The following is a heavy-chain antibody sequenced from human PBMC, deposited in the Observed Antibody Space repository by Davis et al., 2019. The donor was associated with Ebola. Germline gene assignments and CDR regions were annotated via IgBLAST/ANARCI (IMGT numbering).Heavy chain of an antibody. J-gene: IGHJ4*02. Sequence: GESLKISCAASGFTFSGSAMHWVRQASGKGLEWVGRIRSKANSYATAYAASVKGRLTISRDDSKNTAYLQMNSLKTEDTAVYYCNYGDPRKLDYWGQGTLVTVSS. CDR3: NYGDPRKLDY. CDR2: IRSKANSYAT. CDR1: GFTFSGSA. V-gene: IGHV3-73*01. D-gene: IGHD4-17*01.